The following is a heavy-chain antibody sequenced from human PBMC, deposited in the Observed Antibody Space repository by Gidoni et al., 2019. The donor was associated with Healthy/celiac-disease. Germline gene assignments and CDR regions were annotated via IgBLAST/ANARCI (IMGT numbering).Heavy chain of an antibody. V-gene: IGHV5-51*01. D-gene: IGHD6-25*01. CDR1: GYSFTSYW. CDR2: IYPGDSDT. Sequence: EVQLLQSGAEVKKPGESLKISCKGSGYSFTSYWIGWVRQMPGRGLDWMGIIYPGDSDTRYSPSFQGQVTISADKSISTAYRQWSSLKASDTAMYYCARHRTVPYSSADYWGQGTLVTVSS. J-gene: IGHJ4*02. CDR3: ARHRTVPYSSADY.